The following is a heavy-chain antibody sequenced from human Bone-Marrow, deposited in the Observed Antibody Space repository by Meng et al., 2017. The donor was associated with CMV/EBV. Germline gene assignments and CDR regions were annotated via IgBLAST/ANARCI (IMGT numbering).Heavy chain of an antibody. Sequence: GGSLRLSCAASGFTFSGSAMHWVRQASGKGLEWVGRIRIKANSYATTYAASVKGRFTISRDDSNNTAYLQMNSLKTEDTAVYYCTRGVVPAATPYYYYYGMDVWGQGTTVTVSS. D-gene: IGHD2-2*02. V-gene: IGHV3-73*01. CDR2: IRIKANSYAT. CDR3: TRGVVPAATPYYYYYGMDV. J-gene: IGHJ6*02. CDR1: GFTFSGSA.